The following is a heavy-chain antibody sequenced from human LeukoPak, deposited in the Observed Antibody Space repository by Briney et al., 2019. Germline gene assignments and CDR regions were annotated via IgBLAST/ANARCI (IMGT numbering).Heavy chain of an antibody. V-gene: IGHV4-38-2*02. D-gene: IGHD4-23*01. CDR3: ARDLGGKSPAYWWYFDL. Sequence: SETLSLTCTVSGYSISSGYYWGWIRHPPGKGLEWIGSIYHSGSTYYNPSLKSRVTISVDTSKNQFSLKLSSVTAADTAVYYCARDLGGKSPAYWWYFDLSGRGTLVTVSS. CDR1: GYSISSGYY. CDR2: IYHSGST. J-gene: IGHJ2*01.